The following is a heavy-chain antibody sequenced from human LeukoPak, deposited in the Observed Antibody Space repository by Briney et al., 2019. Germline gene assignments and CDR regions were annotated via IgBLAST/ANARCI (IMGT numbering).Heavy chain of an antibody. V-gene: IGHV4-30-4*01. CDR2: IYYSGST. J-gene: IGHJ4*02. D-gene: IGHD1-1*01. CDR3: ARDSWNDGVDY. Sequence: PSETLSLTCTVSGGSISSGDYYWSWIRQPLGKGLEWIGYIYYSGSTYYNPSLKSRVTISVDTSKNQFSLKLSSVTAADTAVYYCARDSWNDGVDYWGQGTLVTVSS. CDR1: GGSISSGDYY.